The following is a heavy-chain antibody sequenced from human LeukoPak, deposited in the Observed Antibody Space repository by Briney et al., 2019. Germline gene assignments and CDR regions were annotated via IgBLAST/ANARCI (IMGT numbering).Heavy chain of an antibody. J-gene: IGHJ4*02. CDR3: AAGYYDFWSGYLN. CDR1: GYTFTSYD. Sequence: ASVKVSCKASGYTFTSYDINWVRQATGQGLEWMGWMNPNSGNTGYAQKFQGRVTITRDMSTSTAYMELSSLRSEDTAVYYCAAGYYDFWSGYLNWGQGTLVTVSS. D-gene: IGHD3-3*01. V-gene: IGHV1-8*01. CDR2: MNPNSGNT.